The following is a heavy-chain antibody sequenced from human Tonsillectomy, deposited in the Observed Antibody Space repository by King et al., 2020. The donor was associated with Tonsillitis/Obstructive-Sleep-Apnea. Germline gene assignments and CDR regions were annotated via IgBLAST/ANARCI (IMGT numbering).Heavy chain of an antibody. V-gene: IGHV1-46*01. J-gene: IGHJ4*02. CDR2: INPSGGST. CDR1: GYTFTSYY. D-gene: IGHD7-27*01. CDR3: ARDGKELGRSHYFDY. Sequence: QVQLVESGAEVKKPGASVKVSCKASGYTFTSYYMHWVRQAPGQGLEWMGIINPSGGSTSYAQKFQGRVTMTRDTSTSTVYMELSSLRSEDTAVYYCARDGKELGRSHYFDYWGQGTLVTVSS.